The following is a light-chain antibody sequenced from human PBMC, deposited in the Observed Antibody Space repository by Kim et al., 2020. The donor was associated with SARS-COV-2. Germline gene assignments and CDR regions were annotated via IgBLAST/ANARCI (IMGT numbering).Light chain of an antibody. Sequence: ASVGDRVTITCRASQDINNWLVWYQQKPGKAPKLLIYAASTLQTGVPSRFRGGGSGTEFTLTIDGRQPDDYASYFCQQADSFPRTFGPGTKVDI. CDR1: QDINNW. J-gene: IGKJ3*01. V-gene: IGKV1-12*01. CDR3: QQADSFPRT. CDR2: AAS.